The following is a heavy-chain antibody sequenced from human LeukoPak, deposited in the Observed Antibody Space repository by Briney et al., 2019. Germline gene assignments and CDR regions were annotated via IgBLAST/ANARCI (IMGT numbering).Heavy chain of an antibody. CDR1: GDSVSSNSAA. J-gene: IGHJ5*02. D-gene: IGHD2-8*01. CDR2: TYYRSKWYN. CDR3: ASTHGPIDH. V-gene: IGHV6-1*01. Sequence: SQTLSLTCSISGDSVSSNSAAWNWIRQSPSRGLEWLGRTYYRSKWYNEYAASVKSRITVESDTSKNQFSLQLNSVTPEDTAVYYCASTHGPIDHWGQGTLVTVSS.